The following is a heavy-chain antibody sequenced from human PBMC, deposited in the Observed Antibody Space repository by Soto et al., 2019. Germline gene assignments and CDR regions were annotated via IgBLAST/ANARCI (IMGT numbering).Heavy chain of an antibody. J-gene: IGHJ5*02. CDR1: GYTFTSYV. D-gene: IGHD3-9*01. Sequence: ALVKLSCKASGYTFTSYVISWGRQAPGQGLEWMGWISAYNVNTNYAQKLQGRVTMTTDTSTSTAYMELRSLRSDDTAVYYCARDREHYDILTGYYTNWFDPWGQGTLVTVSS. CDR2: ISAYNVNT. CDR3: ARDREHYDILTGYYTNWFDP. V-gene: IGHV1-18*01.